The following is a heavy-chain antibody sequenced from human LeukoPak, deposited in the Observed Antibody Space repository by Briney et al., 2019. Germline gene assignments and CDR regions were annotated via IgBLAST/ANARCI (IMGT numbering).Heavy chain of an antibody. D-gene: IGHD2-8*01. CDR3: AKDVCTSPRCLLHFDS. CDR2: ISGFNT. CDR1: GFAFSNYA. V-gene: IGHV3-23*01. J-gene: IGHJ4*02. Sequence: GGSLRLSCTTSGFAFSNYAMSWVRQAPGKGPEWVSGISGFNTYYADSVKGWFTIFRDNSKNVLYLQMDRLRAEDTAVYSCAKDVCTSPRCLLHFDSWGQGTLVTVSS.